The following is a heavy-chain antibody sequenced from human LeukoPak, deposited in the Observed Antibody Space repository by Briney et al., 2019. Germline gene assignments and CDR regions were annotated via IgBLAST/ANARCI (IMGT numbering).Heavy chain of an antibody. J-gene: IGHJ5*02. V-gene: IGHV4-59*01. Sequence: TSETLSLTCTVSGGSISSYYWSWIRQPPGKGLEWIGYIYHSGSTNYNPSLKSRVIISVDTSKNQFSLKLTSVTAADTAVYYCARDLTGTTGWFDPWGQGTLVTVSS. CDR3: ARDLTGTTGWFDP. CDR2: IYHSGST. D-gene: IGHD1-20*01. CDR1: GGSISSYY.